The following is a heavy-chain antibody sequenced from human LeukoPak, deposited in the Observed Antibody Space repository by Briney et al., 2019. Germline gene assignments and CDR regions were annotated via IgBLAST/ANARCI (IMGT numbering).Heavy chain of an antibody. J-gene: IGHJ4*02. D-gene: IGHD3-10*01. V-gene: IGHV3-23*01. CDR3: AGGFGFDY. CDR2: ISGSGGST. CDR1: GFTFSSYA. Sequence: GGSLRLSCAASGFTFSSYAMSWVRQAPGKGLEWVSAISGSGGSTYYADSVKGRFTISRDNAKDTLYLQMNSLRVEDTAVYYCAGGFGFDYWGQGTLVTVSS.